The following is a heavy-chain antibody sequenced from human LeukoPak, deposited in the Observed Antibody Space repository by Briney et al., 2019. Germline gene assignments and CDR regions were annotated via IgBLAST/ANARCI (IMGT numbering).Heavy chain of an antibody. J-gene: IGHJ5*02. CDR1: GFHFSGSA. Sequence: GGSLRLSCAGSGFHFSGSAMSWVRQAPGKGPEWVSDISYDGINTYYAASVKGRFTISRDNSKRTVYLEMTSLRADDTGVYYCAKDGAQYSSGPECDPRGQGTLVSVSP. V-gene: IGHV3-23*01. CDR3: AKDGAQYSSGPECDP. CDR2: ISYDGINT. D-gene: IGHD6-19*01.